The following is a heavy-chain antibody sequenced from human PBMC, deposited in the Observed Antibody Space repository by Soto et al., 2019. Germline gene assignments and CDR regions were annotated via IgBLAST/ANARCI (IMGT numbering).Heavy chain of an antibody. V-gene: IGHV3-30*18. CDR1: GFTFSSYG. D-gene: IGHD2-21*02. CDR2: ISYDGSNK. J-gene: IGHJ4*02. Sequence: QVQLVESGGGVVQPGRSLRLSCAASGFTFSSYGMHWVRQAPGKGLEWVAVISYDGSNKYYADSVKGRFTISRDNSKNTLYLQMKSLRAEDTAVYYCAKDCGGDCYYFDYWGQGTLVTVSS. CDR3: AKDCGGDCYYFDY.